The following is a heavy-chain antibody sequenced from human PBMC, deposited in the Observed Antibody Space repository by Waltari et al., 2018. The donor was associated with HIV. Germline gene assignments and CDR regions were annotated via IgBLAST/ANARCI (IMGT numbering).Heavy chain of an antibody. CDR2: FWSDGVEI. V-gene: IGHV3-33*01. CDR3: ARGYSSSRWIPLYH. Sequence: QVQLVESGGGVVQPGTSLTLSCAVSVFTCSIFAIHWVRQSPAKGLEWLAVFWSDGVEISYADSVKGRFTISKDSSQKTLYLHLTSLRAEDTALYYCARGYSSSRWIPLYHWGRGTLVTVSS. CDR1: VFTCSIFA. J-gene: IGHJ1*01. D-gene: IGHD6-6*01.